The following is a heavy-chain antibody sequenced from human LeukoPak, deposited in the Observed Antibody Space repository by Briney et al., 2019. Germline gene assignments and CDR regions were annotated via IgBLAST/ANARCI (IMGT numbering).Heavy chain of an antibody. Sequence: SETPSLTCTVSGGSISSYYWSWIRQPPGKGLEWIGYIYYSGSTNYNPSLKSRVTISVDTSKNQFSLKLSSVTAADTAVYYCARRYYYYYMDVWGKGTTVTVSS. CDR1: GGSISSYY. J-gene: IGHJ6*03. CDR2: IYYSGST. V-gene: IGHV4-59*08. CDR3: ARRYYYYYMDV.